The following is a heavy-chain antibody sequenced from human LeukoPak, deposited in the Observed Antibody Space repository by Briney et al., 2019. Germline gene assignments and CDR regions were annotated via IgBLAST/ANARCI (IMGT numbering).Heavy chain of an antibody. V-gene: IGHV3-21*06. CDR3: LRGDRRDY. CDR2: IDSSGGYM. Sequence: MSGGSLRLSCEASGFTFNTYSMNWARQAPGKGLEWVSSIDSSGGYMFYADSVKGRFIISRDNAKDSLYLQMNSLGVEDTAVYYCLRGDRRDYWGQGTLVTVSS. J-gene: IGHJ4*02. CDR1: GFTFNTYS.